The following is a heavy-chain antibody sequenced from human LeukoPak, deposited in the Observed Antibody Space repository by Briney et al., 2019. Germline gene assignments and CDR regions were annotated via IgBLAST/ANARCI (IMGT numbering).Heavy chain of an antibody. J-gene: IGHJ6*03. CDR2: ISSSSSYI. CDR3: ARGREYYGSGSYYNQHYYSYLDV. D-gene: IGHD3-10*01. Sequence: PGGSLRLSCAASGFTFSSYSMNWVRQAPGKGLEWVSSISSSSSYIYYADSVKGRFTISRDNAKNSLYLQMNSLRAEDTAVYYCARGREYYGSGSYYNQHYYSYLDVWGKGTTVTVSS. V-gene: IGHV3-21*01. CDR1: GFTFSSYS.